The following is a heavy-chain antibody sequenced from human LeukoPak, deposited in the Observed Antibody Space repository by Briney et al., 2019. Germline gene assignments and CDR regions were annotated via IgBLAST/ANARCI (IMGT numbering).Heavy chain of an antibody. D-gene: IGHD3-22*01. CDR3: ARVGRGNYYDSSGYYGVPPPPDY. CDR1: GCSISSGYY. Sequence: SETLSLTCTVSGCSISSGYYWGWIRQPPGKGLEWIGSIYHSGSTYYNPSLKSRVTISVDTSKNQFSLKLSSVTAADTAVYYCARVGRGNYYDSSGYYGVPPPPDYWGQGTLVTVSS. CDR2: IYHSGST. V-gene: IGHV4-38-2*02. J-gene: IGHJ4*02.